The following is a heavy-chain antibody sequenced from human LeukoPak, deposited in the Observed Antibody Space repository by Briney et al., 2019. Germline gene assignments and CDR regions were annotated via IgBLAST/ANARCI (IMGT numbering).Heavy chain of an antibody. D-gene: IGHD7-27*01. V-gene: IGHV3-23*01. Sequence: TGGSLRLSCAASGFTFSSYWMSWVRQAPGKGLEWVSGISGGGGDTYYADSVKGRFTVSRDTSKNTLYLQMNSLRAEDTAVYYCARFRLAGEGEYYFDYWGQGTLVTVSS. CDR2: ISGGGGDT. CDR1: GFTFSSYW. J-gene: IGHJ4*02. CDR3: ARFRLAGEGEYYFDY.